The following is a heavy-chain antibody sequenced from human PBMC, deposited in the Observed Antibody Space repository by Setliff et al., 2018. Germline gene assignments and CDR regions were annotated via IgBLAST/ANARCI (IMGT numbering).Heavy chain of an antibody. CDR2: IKKDGSET. CDR3: AKDAYDSSGYGGHYFDY. Sequence: PGGSLRLSCAASGFTFSTYWMTWVRQAPGKGLECVANIKKDGSETHYVDSVKGRFIISRDNAKDSLYLQMNSLRAEDSAIYYCAKDAYDSSGYGGHYFDYWGQGALVTVSS. D-gene: IGHD3-22*01. CDR1: GFTFSTYW. V-gene: IGHV3-7*01. J-gene: IGHJ4*02.